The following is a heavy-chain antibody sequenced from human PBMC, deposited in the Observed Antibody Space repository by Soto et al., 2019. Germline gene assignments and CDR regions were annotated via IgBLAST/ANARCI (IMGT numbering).Heavy chain of an antibody. Sequence: SETLSLTCTVSGGSISSSSYYWGWIRQPPGKGLEWIGSIYYSGSTYYNPSLKSRVTISVDTSKNQFSLKLSSVTAADTAVYYCASSIAVAGYFDYWGQGTLVTVSS. D-gene: IGHD6-19*01. CDR3: ASSIAVAGYFDY. CDR2: IYYSGST. V-gene: IGHV4-39*01. CDR1: GGSISSSSYY. J-gene: IGHJ4*02.